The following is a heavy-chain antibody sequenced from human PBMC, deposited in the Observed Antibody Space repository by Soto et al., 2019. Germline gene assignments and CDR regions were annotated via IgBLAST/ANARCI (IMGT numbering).Heavy chain of an antibody. D-gene: IGHD3-10*01. J-gene: IGHJ4*02. CDR3: AREALGFYYFDY. CDR2: INPNSGGT. Sequence: ASVKVSCKASGYTFTGYYMHWVRQAPGQGLEWMGWINPNSGGTNYAQKFQGRVTMTRDTSISTAYMELSRLRSDDTAVYYCAREALGFYYFDYWGQGTLVTAPQ. CDR1: GYTFTGYY. V-gene: IGHV1-2*02.